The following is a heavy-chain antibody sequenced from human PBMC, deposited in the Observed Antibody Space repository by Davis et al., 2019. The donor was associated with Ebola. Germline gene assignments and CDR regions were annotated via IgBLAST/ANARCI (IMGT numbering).Heavy chain of an antibody. CDR1: GFTFSSYW. J-gene: IGHJ4*02. CDR2: IKQDGSAK. CDR3: ARFYSGNYFDY. D-gene: IGHD1-26*01. Sequence: GESLKISCAASGFTFSSYWMSWVRQAPGKGLEWVANIKQDGSAKFYVDSVKGRLTISRDNAKNSLYLQMNSLRAEDTAVYYCARFYSGNYFDYWGQGTLVTVSS. V-gene: IGHV3-7*01.